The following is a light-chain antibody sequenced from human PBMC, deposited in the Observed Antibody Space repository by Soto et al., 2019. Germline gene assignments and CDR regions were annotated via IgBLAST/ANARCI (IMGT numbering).Light chain of an antibody. Sequence: QSALTQPASVSGSPGQSITISCTGTSSDVGSYNLVSWYQQHPGKAPKLLIYEVTKRPSGVSNRFSGSKSGNTASLTISGLPAEDEADYYCCSYAGNSTYVFGTGTKVNVL. V-gene: IGLV2-23*02. CDR1: SSDVGSYNL. CDR2: EVT. CDR3: CSYAGNSTYV. J-gene: IGLJ1*01.